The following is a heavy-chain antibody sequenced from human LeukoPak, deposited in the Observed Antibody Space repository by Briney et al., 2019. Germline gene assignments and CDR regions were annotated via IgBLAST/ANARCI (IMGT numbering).Heavy chain of an antibody. CDR3: ARDLRVLTSWFDP. CDR2: IYTSGST. J-gene: IGHJ5*02. CDR1: GGSISSGSYY. V-gene: IGHV4-61*02. Sequence: SQTLSLTCTVSGGSISSGSYYWSWIRQPAGKGLEWIGRIYTSGSTNYNPSLKSRVTISVDTSKNQFSLKLSSVTAADTAVYYCARDLRVLTSWFDPWGQGTLVTVSS. D-gene: IGHD3-16*01.